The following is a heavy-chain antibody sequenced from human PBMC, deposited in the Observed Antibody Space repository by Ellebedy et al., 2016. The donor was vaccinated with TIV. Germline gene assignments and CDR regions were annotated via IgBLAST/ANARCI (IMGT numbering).Heavy chain of an antibody. D-gene: IGHD2-2*01. CDR1: GFTFSSYW. V-gene: IGHV3-74*01. CDR3: ARGGLPAAKDF. CDR2: MNTDGSSI. Sequence: GESLKISCAASGFTFSSYWMHWVRQAPGKGLVWVSRMNTDGSSISYADSVKGRFTISRDNAKNTLYLQTNSLRAEDTAVYYCARGGLPAAKDFWGQGTLVTVSS. J-gene: IGHJ4*02.